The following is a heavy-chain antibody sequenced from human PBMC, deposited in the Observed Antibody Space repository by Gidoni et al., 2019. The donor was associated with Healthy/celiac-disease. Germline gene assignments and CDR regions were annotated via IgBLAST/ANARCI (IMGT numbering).Heavy chain of an antibody. V-gene: IGHV4-30-4*01. J-gene: IGHJ5*02. CDR1: GGSISSGDYY. CDR3: ARAPLITIFGVVTWFDP. D-gene: IGHD3-3*01. Sequence: QVQLQESGPGLVKPSQTLSLTCTVSGGSISSGDYYWSWIRQPPGKGLEWIGYIYYSGSTYYNPSLKSRVTISVDTSKNQFSLKLSSVTAADTAVYYCARAPLITIFGVVTWFDPWGQGTLVTVSS. CDR2: IYYSGST.